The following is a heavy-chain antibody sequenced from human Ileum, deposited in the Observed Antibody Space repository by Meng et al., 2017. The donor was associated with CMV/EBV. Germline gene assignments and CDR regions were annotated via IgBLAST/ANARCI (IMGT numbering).Heavy chain of an antibody. J-gene: IGHJ5*02. D-gene: IGHD2-2*01. V-gene: IGHV4-30-4*08. CDR2: IYYTGRT. Sequence: SISTGDYYWSWIRQPPGTGLEWIGFIYYTGRTYYNPSLKSRLTISVDTSNNQFSLRLSSVTAADTAVYYCARTQDCSSTSCYTGFDPWGQGTLVTVSS. CDR3: ARTQDCSSTSCYTGFDP. CDR1: SISTGDYY.